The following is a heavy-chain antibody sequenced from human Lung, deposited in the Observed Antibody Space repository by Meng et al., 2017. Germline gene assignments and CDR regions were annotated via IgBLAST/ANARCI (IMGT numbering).Heavy chain of an antibody. CDR1: GASLSDYY. CDR3: ARGPTTMAHDFDY. D-gene: IGHD4-11*01. CDR2: INHSGST. J-gene: IGHJ4*02. Sequence: QFPLQPWGAGLFKPSETLSLTCVVSGASLSDYYWSWIRQPPGKGLEWIGEINHSGSTNYNPSLESRATISVDTSQNNLSLKPSSVTAADSAVYYCARGPTTMAHDFDYWGQGTLVTVSS. V-gene: IGHV4-34*01.